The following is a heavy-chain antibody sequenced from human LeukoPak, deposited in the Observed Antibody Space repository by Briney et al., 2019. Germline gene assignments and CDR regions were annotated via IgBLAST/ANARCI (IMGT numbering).Heavy chain of an antibody. CDR1: GFTVSSNY. Sequence: GGSLRLSCSASGFTVSSNYMSWVRQAPGKGLEWVSVIYSGGSTYYADSVKGRFTISRDNSKNTLYLQMNSLRAEDTAVYYCARDSRSGWYWDYWGQGTLVTVSS. J-gene: IGHJ4*02. CDR2: IYSGGST. D-gene: IGHD6-19*01. V-gene: IGHV3-53*01. CDR3: ARDSRSGWYWDY.